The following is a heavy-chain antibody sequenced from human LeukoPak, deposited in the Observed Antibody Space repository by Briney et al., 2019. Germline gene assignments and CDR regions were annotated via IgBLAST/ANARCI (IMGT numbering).Heavy chain of an antibody. V-gene: IGHV3-21*01. Sequence: GGSLRLSCAASGFTFSSYSMNWVRQAPGKGLEWVSSISSSSSYIYYADSVKGRFTISRDNSKNTLYLQMNSLRAEDTAVYYCAREAGRGSAYFDYWGQGTLVTVSS. CDR2: ISSSSSYI. J-gene: IGHJ4*02. CDR3: AREAGRGSAYFDY. CDR1: GFTFSSYS. D-gene: IGHD3-10*01.